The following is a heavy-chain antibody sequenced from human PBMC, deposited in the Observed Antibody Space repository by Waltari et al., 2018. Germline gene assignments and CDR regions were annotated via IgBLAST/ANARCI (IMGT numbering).Heavy chain of an antibody. Sequence: QVQLVESGGGVVQPGRSLRLSCAASGFTFSSYGMHWVRQAPGKGLEWVAVIWYDGSNKYYADSVKGRFTISRDNSKNTLYLQMNSLRAEDTAVYYCAGVHYYGSGSYPDDAFDIWGQGTMVTVSS. D-gene: IGHD3-10*01. J-gene: IGHJ3*02. CDR3: AGVHYYGSGSYPDDAFDI. CDR2: IWYDGSNK. CDR1: GFTFSSYG. V-gene: IGHV3-33*01.